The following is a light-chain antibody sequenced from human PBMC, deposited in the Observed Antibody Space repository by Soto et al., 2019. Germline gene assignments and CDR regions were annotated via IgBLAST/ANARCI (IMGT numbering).Light chain of an antibody. CDR2: SAS. CDR1: QGIRHD. CDR3: LQNHSFPLT. J-gene: IGKJ1*01. V-gene: IGKV1-17*01. Sequence: DIQMTQSPSSLSASVGDRVTITCRASQGIRHDLGWFQQKPGKAPKRLIYSASSLQSGVPSRFSGSGSRTEFTLTISSLLPEGFASYFCLQNHSFPLTFGQGTKLEIK.